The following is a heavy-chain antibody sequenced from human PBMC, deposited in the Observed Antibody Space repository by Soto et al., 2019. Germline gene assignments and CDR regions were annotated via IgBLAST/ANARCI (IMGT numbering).Heavy chain of an antibody. CDR1: AASISRSTYY. CDR2: IYYSGST. CDR3: ARFLDYYDSSGDRTLGAFDI. Sequence: SETRSLTCTLSAASISRSTYYWGWIRQPPGKGLEWIGSIYYSGSTYYNPSLKSRVTISVDTSKNQFSLKLSSVTAADTAVYYCARFLDYYDSSGDRTLGAFDIWGQGTMVTVSS. J-gene: IGHJ3*02. V-gene: IGHV4-39*01. D-gene: IGHD3-22*01.